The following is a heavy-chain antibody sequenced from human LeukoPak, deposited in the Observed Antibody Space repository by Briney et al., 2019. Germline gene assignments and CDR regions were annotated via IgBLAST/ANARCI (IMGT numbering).Heavy chain of an antibody. CDR3: ARDPGIAVADDY. CDR1: GFTFSSYS. V-gene: IGHV3-21*01. CDR2: ISSSSSYI. Sequence: PGGSLRLSCAASGFTFSSYSMNWVRQAPGKGLEWVSSISSSSSYIYYADSVKGRFTISRDNAKNSLYLQMNSLRAEDTAAYYCARDPGIAVADDYWGQGTLVTVSS. D-gene: IGHD6-19*01. J-gene: IGHJ4*02.